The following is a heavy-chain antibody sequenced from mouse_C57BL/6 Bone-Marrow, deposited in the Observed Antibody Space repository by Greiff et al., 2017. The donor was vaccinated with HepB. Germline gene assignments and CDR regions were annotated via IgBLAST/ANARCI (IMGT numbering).Heavy chain of an antibody. CDR2: ISDGGSYT. CDR1: GFTFSSYA. CDR3: ARELGYYYAMDY. J-gene: IGHJ4*01. Sequence: EVMLVESGGGLVKPGGSLKLSCAASGFTFSSYAMSWVRQTPEKRLEWVATISDGGSYTYYPDNVKGRFTISRDNAKNNLYLQMSQLKSEDTAMYYCARELGYYYAMDYWGQGTSVTVSS. V-gene: IGHV5-4*01. D-gene: IGHD4-1*01.